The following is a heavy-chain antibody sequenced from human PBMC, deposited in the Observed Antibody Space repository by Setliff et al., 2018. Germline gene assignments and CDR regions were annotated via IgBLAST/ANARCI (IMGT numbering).Heavy chain of an antibody. CDR2: IGHTGSI. D-gene: IGHD2-21*02. CDR3: ARDLGHGGDSDY. CDR1: GYSISSGYI. Sequence: LSLTCTVSGYSISSGYIWGWIRQPPGKGLEWVGNIGHTGSINYNPSLKSRLTISRETSKTQVSLKLNSVTATDTAVYYCARDLGHGGDSDYWGQGILVTVSS. V-gene: IGHV4-38-2*02. J-gene: IGHJ4*02.